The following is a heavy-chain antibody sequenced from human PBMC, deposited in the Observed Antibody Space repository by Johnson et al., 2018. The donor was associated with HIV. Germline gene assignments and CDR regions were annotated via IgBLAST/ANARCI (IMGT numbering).Heavy chain of an antibody. CDR2: ISYDGSNK. CDR1: GFTFSSYA. CDR3: ARSVNAGRPFDI. J-gene: IGHJ3*02. Sequence: VQLVESGGGVVQPGRSLRLSCAASGFTFSSYAMHWVRQAPGKGLEWVAVISYDGSNKYYADSVKGQFTISRDNSKNTLYLQMNSLKVEDTAVYYCARSVNAGRPFDIWGQGTLVTVSS. V-gene: IGHV3-30*14. D-gene: IGHD2-8*01.